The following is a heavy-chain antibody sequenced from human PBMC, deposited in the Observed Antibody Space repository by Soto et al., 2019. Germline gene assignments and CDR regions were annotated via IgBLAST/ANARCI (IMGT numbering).Heavy chain of an antibody. CDR1: GFAFNSYA. Sequence: GGSLRLSCAASGFAFNSYAMSWVRQAPGKGLEWVSGISDSGGSTYYAESVKGRFTISRDNSKNTLYPQMNSLRAEDTAIYYCAKQTRIMIFGALIPQAEYYYGMHVWDPGTTVTVSS. CDR3: AKQTRIMIFGALIPQAEYYYGMHV. CDR2: ISDSGGST. D-gene: IGHD3-3*01. J-gene: IGHJ6*02. V-gene: IGHV3-23*01.